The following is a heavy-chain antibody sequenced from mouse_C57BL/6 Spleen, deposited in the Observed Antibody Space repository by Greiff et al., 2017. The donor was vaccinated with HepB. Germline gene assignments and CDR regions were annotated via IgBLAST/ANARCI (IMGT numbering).Heavy chain of an antibody. CDR1: GFNITDYY. V-gene: IGHV14-1*01. Sequence: VQLQQSGAELVRPGASVKLSCTASGFNITDYYMHWVKQRPEQGLEWIGRIDPEDGDTEYAPKFQGKATMTADTSSNTAYLQLSSLTSEDTAVDYCTTGLGDPSFAYWGQGTLVTVSA. J-gene: IGHJ3*01. CDR3: TTGLGDPSFAY. D-gene: IGHD4-1*01. CDR2: IDPEDGDT.